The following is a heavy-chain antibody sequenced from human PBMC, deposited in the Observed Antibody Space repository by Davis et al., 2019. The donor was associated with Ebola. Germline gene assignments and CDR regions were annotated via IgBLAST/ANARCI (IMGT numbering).Heavy chain of an antibody. V-gene: IGHV3-74*01. CDR3: AREADSGGFRFDY. CDR2: INSVGSSI. J-gene: IGHJ4*02. Sequence: GESLKISCVASGFTFTTYWMHWVRQAPGKGLVWVSRINSVGSSITYADSVKGRFTISRDNAENSLYLEMNSLRAEDTAIYYCAREADSGGFRFDYWGRGILVTVSS. D-gene: IGHD5-12*01. CDR1: GFTFTTYW.